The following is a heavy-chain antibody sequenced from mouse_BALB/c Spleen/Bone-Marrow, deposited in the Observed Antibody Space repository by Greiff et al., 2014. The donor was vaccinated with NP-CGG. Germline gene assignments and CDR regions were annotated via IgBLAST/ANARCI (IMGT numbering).Heavy chain of an antibody. CDR3: ARTMIRGYFDV. CDR2: ILPGSGST. J-gene: IGHJ1*01. D-gene: IGHD2-4*01. CDR1: GYTFSSDW. V-gene: IGHV1-9*01. Sequence: QVQLQQSGADLMKPGASIKISCKAPGYTFSSDWIEWVKQRPGHGLEWIGEILPGSGSTNYNEKFKGKATFTADTSSNTAYMQLSSLTSEDSAVYYCARTMIRGYFDVWGAGTTVTVSP.